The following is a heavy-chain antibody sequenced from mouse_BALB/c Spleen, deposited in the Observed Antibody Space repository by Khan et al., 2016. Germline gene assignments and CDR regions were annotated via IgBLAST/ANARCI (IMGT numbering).Heavy chain of an antibody. J-gene: IGHJ4*01. V-gene: IGHV5-17*02. CDR1: GFTFSSFG. CDR3: ASAGTYRDDDAMDY. D-gene: IGHD2-14*01. CDR2: ISSGSSTI. Sequence: EVELVESGGGLVQPGGSRKLSCAASGFTFSSFGIHWVRQAPEKGLEWVAYISSGSSTIYYEDTVKGRFTISRDIPKNTLFLQMTSLRSEDTAMYYCASAGTYRDDDAMDYWGQGTSVTVSS.